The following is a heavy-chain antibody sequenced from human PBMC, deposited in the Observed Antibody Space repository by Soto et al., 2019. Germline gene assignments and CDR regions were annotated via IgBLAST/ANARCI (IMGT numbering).Heavy chain of an antibody. D-gene: IGHD6-6*01. CDR2: INAGNGNT. Sequence: ASVKVSCKASGYTFTSYAMHWVRQAPGQRLEWMGWINAGNGNTKYSQKFQGRVTITRDTSASTAYMELSSLRSEDTAVYYCARDRFVIAARPRPTGYYGMDVWGQGTTVTVSS. CDR3: ARDRFVIAARPRPTGYYGMDV. CDR1: GYTFTSYA. J-gene: IGHJ6*02. V-gene: IGHV1-3*01.